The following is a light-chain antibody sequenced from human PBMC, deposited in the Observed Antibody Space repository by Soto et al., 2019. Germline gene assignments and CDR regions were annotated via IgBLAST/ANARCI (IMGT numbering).Light chain of an antibody. J-gene: IGKJ1*01. CDR2: AAS. V-gene: IGKV1-8*01. Sequence: ALRVAQSSSSFSASTGDRVTITCRASQGISSYLAWYQQKPGKAPKLLIYAASTLQSGVPSRFSGSGSGTDFTLTISCLQSEDFATYYCQQYYSYPRTFGQGTKVDIK. CDR3: QQYYSYPRT. CDR1: QGISSY.